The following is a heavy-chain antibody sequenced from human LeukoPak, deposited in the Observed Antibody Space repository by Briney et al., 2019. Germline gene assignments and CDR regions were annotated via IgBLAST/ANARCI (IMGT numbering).Heavy chain of an antibody. CDR3: ARDVGGSLDY. D-gene: IGHD1-26*01. J-gene: IGHJ4*02. V-gene: IGHV3-7*01. CDR2: IKEDESAK. CDR1: GFTFSTYL. Sequence: GGSLRLSCAASGFTFSTYLMAWVRQAPGKGLEWLANIKEDESAKHQADSVKGRFTISRDNAQNSVYLQMSSLRGEDTAVYYCARDVGGSLDYWGQGTLVTVSS.